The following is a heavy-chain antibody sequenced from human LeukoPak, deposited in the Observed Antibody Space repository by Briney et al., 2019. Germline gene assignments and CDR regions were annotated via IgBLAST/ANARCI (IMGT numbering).Heavy chain of an antibody. J-gene: IGHJ6*03. CDR2: IYHSGST. D-gene: IGHD1-26*01. V-gene: IGHV4-38-2*01. Sequence: PSETVSLTCAVSGYPISSGHYWGWIRQPPGKGLEWIGSIYHSGSTHYNPSLKSRVTISVDTSKNQFSLKLSSVTAADTAVYYCARPGIVGYYYYYMDVWRKGTTVTVSS. CDR3: ARPGIVGYYYYYMDV. CDR1: GYPISSGHY.